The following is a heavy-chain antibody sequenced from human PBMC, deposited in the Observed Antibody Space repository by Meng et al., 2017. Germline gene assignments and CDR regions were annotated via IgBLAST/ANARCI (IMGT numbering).Heavy chain of an antibody. CDR2: INSNSDGGTT. Sequence: VVAGGACVKPGGAFTHSSVASGFRVPAAWMSWVRQAPGKGLEWVGRINSNSDGGTTDYAAPVKGRFTISRDDSKNTLYLQMNSLITEDTAVYFCATGAAAADHWGQGTLVTVSS. CDR1: GFRVPAAW. D-gene: IGHD6-13*01. V-gene: IGHV3-15*02. J-gene: IGHJ4*02. CDR3: ATGAAAADH.